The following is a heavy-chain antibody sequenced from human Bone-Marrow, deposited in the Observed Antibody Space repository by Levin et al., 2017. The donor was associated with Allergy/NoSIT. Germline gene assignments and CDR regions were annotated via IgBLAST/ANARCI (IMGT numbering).Heavy chain of an antibody. Sequence: GGSLRLSCAASGFTFSSYGMHWVRQAPGKGLEWVAVISYDGSNKYYADSVKGRFTISRDNSKNTLYLQMNSLRAEDTAVYYCAKFFSRTDRYCSSTSCYAVDYWGQGTLVTVSS. D-gene: IGHD2-2*01. CDR3: AKFFSRTDRYCSSTSCYAVDY. V-gene: IGHV3-30*18. J-gene: IGHJ4*02. CDR1: GFTFSSYG. CDR2: ISYDGSNK.